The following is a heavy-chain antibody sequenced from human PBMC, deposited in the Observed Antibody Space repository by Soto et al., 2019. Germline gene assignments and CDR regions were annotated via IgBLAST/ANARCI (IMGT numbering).Heavy chain of an antibody. Sequence: LSLTCTVSGGSISSGDYYWSWIRQPPGKGLEWIGYIYYSGSTYYNPSLKSRVTISVDTAKNQFSLKLSSVTAADTAVYYCARDSNYYDSSGYSDGPFDYWGQGSLVTVSS. CDR1: GGSISSGDYY. D-gene: IGHD3-22*01. J-gene: IGHJ4*02. CDR2: IYYSGST. CDR3: ARDSNYYDSSGYSDGPFDY. V-gene: IGHV4-30-4*02.